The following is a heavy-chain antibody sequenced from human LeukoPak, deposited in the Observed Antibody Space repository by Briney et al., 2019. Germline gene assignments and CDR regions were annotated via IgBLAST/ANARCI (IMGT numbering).Heavy chain of an antibody. CDR3: ARGFYYYYMDV. Sequence: SETLSLTCTVSGGSISSYYWSWIRQPPGKGLEWIGYIYYSGSTNYNPSLKSRVTISVDTSKNQFSLKLSSVTAADTAVYYCARGFYYYYMDVWGKGATVTVSS. CDR1: GGSISSYY. V-gene: IGHV4-59*01. CDR2: IYYSGST. J-gene: IGHJ6*03.